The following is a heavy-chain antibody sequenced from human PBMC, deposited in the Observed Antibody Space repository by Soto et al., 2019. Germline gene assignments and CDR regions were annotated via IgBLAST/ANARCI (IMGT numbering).Heavy chain of an antibody. D-gene: IGHD3-9*01. J-gene: IGHJ4*02. V-gene: IGHV3-21*01. CDR1: GFTFSSYT. CDR3: TREHVVTIFRRGQRGSFDN. Sequence: GASLRLSCAASGFTFSSYTMNWVRQAPGKGLEWVAFITSGSDYIYYADSVKGRFTISRDDANNSLFLQMSSLRAEDTAVYYCTREHVVTIFRRGQRGSFDNWSQGTLVTVSS. CDR2: ITSGSDYI.